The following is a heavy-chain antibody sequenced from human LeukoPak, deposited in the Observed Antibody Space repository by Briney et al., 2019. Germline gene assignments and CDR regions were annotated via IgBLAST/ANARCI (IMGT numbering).Heavy chain of an antibody. J-gene: IGHJ3*02. CDR1: GYAISSGHY. V-gene: IGHV4-38-2*01. CDR2: IFHSGST. D-gene: IGHD3-16*02. Sequence: SETLSLTCAVSGYAISSGHYWGWVRQPPGKGLEWIGTIFHSGSTYYNPSLKSRVTISVDASKNQFSLNLSSVTAADTAVYYCARHSQWGVIPWTFDIWGQGTMVTVFS. CDR3: ARHSQWGVIPWTFDI.